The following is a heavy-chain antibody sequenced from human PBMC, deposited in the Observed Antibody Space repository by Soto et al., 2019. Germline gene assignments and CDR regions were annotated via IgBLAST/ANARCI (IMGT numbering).Heavy chain of an antibody. D-gene: IGHD3-10*01. J-gene: IGHJ3*01. CDR1: GFSFSSYS. V-gene: IGHV3-48*04. Sequence: GGSLRLSCAACGFSFSSYSMNWVRQAPGKGLEWISYIGGSGGTKYSADSVKGRFIISRDNAQNSLYLQMNSLRVEDTAVYYCARDRGGDVGQFLFPDGFDLWGQGTMVTV. CDR3: ARDRGGDVGQFLFPDGFDL. CDR2: IGGSGGTK.